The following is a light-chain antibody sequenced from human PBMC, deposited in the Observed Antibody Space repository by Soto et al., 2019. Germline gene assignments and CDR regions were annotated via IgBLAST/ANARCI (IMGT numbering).Light chain of an antibody. J-gene: IGLJ3*02. CDR3: LLYYGGAWV. V-gene: IGLV7-43*01. CDR2: STS. Sequence: QAVVTQEPSLTVSPGRTVTLTCDSSTGAVTSFYYPNWFQQKAGQAPRVLIYSTSNKHSWTPARFSGSLLGDKAALTLSGVQPEDEAEYYCLLYYGGAWVFGGGTKLTVL. CDR1: TGAVTSFYY.